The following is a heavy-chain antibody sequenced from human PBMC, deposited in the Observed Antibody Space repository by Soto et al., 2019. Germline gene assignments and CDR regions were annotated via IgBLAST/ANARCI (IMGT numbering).Heavy chain of an antibody. CDR1: GYTFTSYG. V-gene: IGHV1-18*01. CDR2: ISAYNGNT. Sequence: ASVKVSCKASGYTFTSYGISWVRQAPGQGLEWMGWISAYNGNTNYAQKLQGRVTMTTDTSTSTAYMELRSLRSDDTAVYYCARDTGGGTIFGVVIDAPDDDFDIWGQGTMVTV. D-gene: IGHD3-3*01. CDR3: ARDTGGGTIFGVVIDAPDDDFDI. J-gene: IGHJ3*02.